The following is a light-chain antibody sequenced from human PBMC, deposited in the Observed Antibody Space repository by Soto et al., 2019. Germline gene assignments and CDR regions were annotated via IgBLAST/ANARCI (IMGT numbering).Light chain of an antibody. J-gene: IGKJ1*01. V-gene: IGKV1-17*01. Sequence: DIPMTQSPSSLSASVGDRVTITCRASQGISTDLGWYQQRQGKAPKRLIYAASSRHIGVPSRFSGSGSGSEFTLTISSLQPEDFATYYCLQHNSYPWTFGQGTKVEIK. CDR1: QGISTD. CDR3: LQHNSYPWT. CDR2: AAS.